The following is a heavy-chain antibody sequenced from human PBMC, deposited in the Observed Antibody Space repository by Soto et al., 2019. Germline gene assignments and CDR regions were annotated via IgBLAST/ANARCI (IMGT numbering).Heavy chain of an antibody. CDR2: IYYSGST. J-gene: IGHJ5*02. CDR3: AREPRQLASNWFDP. Sequence: SETLSLTCTVSGGSISSGGYYWSWIRQHPGKGLEWIGYIYYSGSTYYNPSLKSRVTISVDTSKNQFSLKLSSVTAADTAVYYCAREPRQLASNWFDPWGQGTLVTVSS. CDR1: GGSISSGGYY. D-gene: IGHD6-6*01. V-gene: IGHV4-31*03.